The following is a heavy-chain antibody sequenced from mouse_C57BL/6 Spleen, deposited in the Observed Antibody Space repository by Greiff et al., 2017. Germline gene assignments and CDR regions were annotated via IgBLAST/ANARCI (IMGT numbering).Heavy chain of an antibody. V-gene: IGHV1-55*01. D-gene: IGHD3-1*01. CDR1: GYTFTSYW. J-gene: IGHJ2*01. Sequence: QVHVKQPGAELVKPGASVKMSCKASGYTFTSYWITWVKQRPGQGLEWIGDIYPGSGSTNYNEKFKSKATLTVDTSSSPAYMQLSSLTSEDSAVYYCARSGDGYFDYWGQGTALTVSS. CDR3: ARSGDGYFDY. CDR2: IYPGSGST.